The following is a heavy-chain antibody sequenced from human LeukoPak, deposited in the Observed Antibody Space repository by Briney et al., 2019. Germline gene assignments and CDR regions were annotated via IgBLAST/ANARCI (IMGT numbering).Heavy chain of an antibody. J-gene: IGHJ6*02. Sequence: ASVKVSCKASGYTFTGYYMHWVRQAPGQGLEWMGRINPNSGGTNYAQKLQGRVTMTRDTSISTAYMELSRLRSDDTAVYYCARDHPGIHGDCDVYYYYGMDVWGQGTTVTVSS. CDR3: ARDHPGIHGDCDVYYYYGMDV. CDR2: INPNSGGT. D-gene: IGHD2-21*02. CDR1: GYTFTGYY. V-gene: IGHV1-2*06.